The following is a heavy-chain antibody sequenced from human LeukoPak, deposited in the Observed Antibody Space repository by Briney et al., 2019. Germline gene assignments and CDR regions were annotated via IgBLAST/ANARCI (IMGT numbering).Heavy chain of an antibody. V-gene: IGHV3-30*02. J-gene: IGHJ4*02. Sequence: GSXRLSCAASGFTFSSYGMHWVRQAPGKGLEWVAFIRYDGSNKYYADSVKGRFTISRDNAKNSLYLQMNSLRAEDTAVYYCARDQRDTVVPFDYWGQGTLVTVSS. D-gene: IGHD4-23*01. CDR1: GFTFSSYG. CDR2: IRYDGSNK. CDR3: ARDQRDTVVPFDY.